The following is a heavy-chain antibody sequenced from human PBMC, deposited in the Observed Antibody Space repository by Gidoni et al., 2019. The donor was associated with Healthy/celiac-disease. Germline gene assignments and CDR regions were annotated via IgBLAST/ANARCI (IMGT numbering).Heavy chain of an antibody. V-gene: IGHV4-39*01. CDR2: IYYSGST. CDR1: GGPISSSSYY. D-gene: IGHD2-21*02. Sequence: QLQLQESGPGLVKPSETLSLTCTVSGGPISSSSYYWGWIRQPPGKGLEWIGSIYYSGSTYYNPSLKSRVTISVDTSKNQFSLKLSSVTAADTAVYYCARHLSPYCGGDCSAFDIWGQGTMVTVSS. J-gene: IGHJ3*02. CDR3: ARHLSPYCGGDCSAFDI.